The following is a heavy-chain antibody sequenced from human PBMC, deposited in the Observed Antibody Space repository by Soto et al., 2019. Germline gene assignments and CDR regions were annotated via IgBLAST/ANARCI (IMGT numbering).Heavy chain of an antibody. Sequence: GASVKVSCKASGYTFTSLYMHWVRQAPGQGLEWMGITNPSSGSTTYAQNFQGRVTMTRDTSTSTVYMELSSLRSEDTAVYCCAGAAGFSGSYPGGCYFDYWGQGTLVTVSS. D-gene: IGHD1-26*01. CDR1: GYTFTSLY. CDR3: AGAAGFSGSYPGGCYFDY. CDR2: TNPSSGST. J-gene: IGHJ4*02. V-gene: IGHV1-46*01.